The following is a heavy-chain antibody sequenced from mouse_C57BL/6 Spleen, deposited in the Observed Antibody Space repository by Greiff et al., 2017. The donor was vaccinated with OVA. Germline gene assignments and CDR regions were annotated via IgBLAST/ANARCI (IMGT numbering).Heavy chain of an antibody. CDR1: GFTFSDYG. CDR2: ISSGSSTI. V-gene: IGHV5-17*01. Sequence: EVKVVESGGGLVKPGGSLKLSCAASGFTFSDYGMHWVRQAPEKGLEWVAYISSGSSTIYYADTVKGRLTISRDNAKNTLFLQMTSLRSEDTAMYYCARSPITTVVATDYAMDYWGQGTSVTVSS. CDR3: ARSPITTVVATDYAMDY. D-gene: IGHD1-1*01. J-gene: IGHJ4*01.